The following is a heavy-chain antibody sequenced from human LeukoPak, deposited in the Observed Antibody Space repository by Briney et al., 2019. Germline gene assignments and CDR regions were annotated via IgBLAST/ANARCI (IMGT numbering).Heavy chain of an antibody. CDR1: GGSISSYY. V-gene: IGHV4-59*08. D-gene: IGHD3-22*01. J-gene: IGHJ4*02. CDR3: ARTAYYDSRGGLDY. CDR2: MYYSGIT. Sequence: PSETLSLTCSVSGGSISSYYWSWIRQPPGKGLEWIGYMYYSGITNYNPSLKSRVTISVGMSKNQFSLKLSSVTAADTAVYYCARTAYYDSRGGLDYWGQGTLVTVSS.